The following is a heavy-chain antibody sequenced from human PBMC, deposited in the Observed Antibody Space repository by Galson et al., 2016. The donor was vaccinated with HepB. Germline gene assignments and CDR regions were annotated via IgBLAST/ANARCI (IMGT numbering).Heavy chain of an antibody. CDR2: IYDGGST. D-gene: IGHD6-13*01. CDR3: AARPSHLTAPGWAWGYDY. Sequence: SLRLSCAVSGSTVRSNYMSWVRQTPGKGLEWISVIYDGGSTYYADSVKGRFTISRDNSKGTLWLQMISLRAEDTAVYYWAARPSHLTAPGWAWGYDYWGQGTLVTVSS. V-gene: IGHV3-66*02. J-gene: IGHJ4*02. CDR1: GSTVRSNY.